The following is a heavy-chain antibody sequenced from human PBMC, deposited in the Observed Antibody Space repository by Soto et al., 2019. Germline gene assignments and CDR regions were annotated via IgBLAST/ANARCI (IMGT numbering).Heavy chain of an antibody. Sequence: GGSLRLSCAASGFTFRSCAMGWVRQAPGKGLEWVSDIIDSGGSTYYADAVKGRFTISRDNSKSTLYLQMNSLRAEDTAVYYCGKGRRYYYYYGVDVWGQGPTVTVSS. V-gene: IGHV3-23*01. CDR3: GKGRRYYYYYGVDV. J-gene: IGHJ6*02. CDR2: IIDSGGST. CDR1: GFTFRSCA.